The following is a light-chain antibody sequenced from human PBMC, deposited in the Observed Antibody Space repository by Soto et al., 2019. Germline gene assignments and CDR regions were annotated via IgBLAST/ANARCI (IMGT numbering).Light chain of an antibody. CDR3: TSYASGSSHVV. V-gene: IGLV2-14*01. CDR2: DVI. CDR1: SSDIGGYDY. Sequence: QSALTQPASVSGSPGQSITLSCTGTSSDIGGYDYVSWYQRHPGKAPKLIFYDVINRPSGVSNRFSGSKSGNTASLTISGLQAEDEADYYCTSYASGSSHVVFGGGTKLTVL. J-gene: IGLJ2*01.